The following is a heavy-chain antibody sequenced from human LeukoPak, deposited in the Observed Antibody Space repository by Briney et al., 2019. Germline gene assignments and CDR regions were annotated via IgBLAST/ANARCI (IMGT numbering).Heavy chain of an antibody. Sequence: GSLRLSCAASGFTFSSYGLSWIRQPPGKGLEWIGEINHSGSTNYNPSLKSRVTISVDTSKNQFSLKLSSVTAADTAVYYCARGHLDRLYSGYDDYWGQGTLVTVSS. CDR2: INHSGST. V-gene: IGHV4-34*01. J-gene: IGHJ4*02. CDR3: ARGHLDRLYSGYDDY. CDR1: GFTFSSYG. D-gene: IGHD5-12*01.